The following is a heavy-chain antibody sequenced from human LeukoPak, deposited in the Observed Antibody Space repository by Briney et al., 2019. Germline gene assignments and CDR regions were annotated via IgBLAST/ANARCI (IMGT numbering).Heavy chain of an antibody. CDR3: ARVGGSGSEYYYYGMDV. Sequence: GASVKVSCKASGYTFTSYGISWVRQAPGQGLEWMGWISAYNGNTNYAQKLQGRVTMTTDTSTSTAYMELRSLRSDDTAVYYCARVGGSGSEYYYYGMDVWGQGTTVTVSS. CDR2: ISAYNGNT. V-gene: IGHV1-18*01. CDR1: GYTFTSYG. J-gene: IGHJ6*02. D-gene: IGHD3-10*01.